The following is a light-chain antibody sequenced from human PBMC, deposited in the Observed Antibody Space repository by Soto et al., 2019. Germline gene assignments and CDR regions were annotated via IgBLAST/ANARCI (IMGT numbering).Light chain of an antibody. Sequence: QSVLTQPPSASGTPGQRVTISCSGSRSNIGSYDVYWYQHLPGTAPRLLIQSNYQRPSGVPDRFSGSKSGTSASLAISGLRSEDEADYYCAAWDDSLSGLVFGGGTQLTVL. CDR2: SNY. CDR1: RSNIGSYD. CDR3: AAWDDSLSGLV. V-gene: IGLV1-47*02. J-gene: IGLJ2*01.